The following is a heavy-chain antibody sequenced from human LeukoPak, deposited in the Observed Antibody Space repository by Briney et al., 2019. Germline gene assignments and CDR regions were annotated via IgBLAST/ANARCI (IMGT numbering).Heavy chain of an antibody. CDR3: AELGITMIGGV. D-gene: IGHD3-10*02. V-gene: IGHV3-48*03. Sequence: GGSLRLSCAASGFTFSSYAMNWVRQAPGKGLEWVSYISSSGGTIYYADSVKGRFTISGDNAKNSLYLQMNSLRAEDTAVYYCAELGITMIGGVWGKGTTVTISS. J-gene: IGHJ6*04. CDR2: ISSSGGTI. CDR1: GFTFSSYA.